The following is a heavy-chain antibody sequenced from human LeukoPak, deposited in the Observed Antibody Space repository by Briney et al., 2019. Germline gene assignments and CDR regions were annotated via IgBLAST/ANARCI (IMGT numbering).Heavy chain of an antibody. Sequence: SETLSLTCTVSGGSISSYYWSWIRQPPGKGLEWIGYIYYSGSTNYNPSLKSRVTISVDTSKNQFSLKLRSVTAADTAVYYCTRGTYSGYDAGYWGQGTLVTVSS. D-gene: IGHD5-12*01. CDR3: TRGTYSGYDAGY. CDR1: GGSISSYY. V-gene: IGHV4-59*01. J-gene: IGHJ4*02. CDR2: IYYSGST.